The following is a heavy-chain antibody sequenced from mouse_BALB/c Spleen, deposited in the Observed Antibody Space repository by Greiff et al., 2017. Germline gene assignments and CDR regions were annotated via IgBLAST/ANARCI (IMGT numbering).Heavy chain of an antibody. Sequence: VQLQQSGAELVKPGASVKLSCTASGFNIKDTYMHWVKQRPEQGLEWIGRIDPANGNTKYDPKFQGKATITADTSSNTAYLQLSSLTSEDTAVCYCASYCGNYAWFAYWGQGTLVTVSA. CDR1: GFNIKDTY. CDR3: ASYCGNYAWFAY. CDR2: IDPANGNT. V-gene: IGHV14-3*02. D-gene: IGHD2-10*01. J-gene: IGHJ3*01.